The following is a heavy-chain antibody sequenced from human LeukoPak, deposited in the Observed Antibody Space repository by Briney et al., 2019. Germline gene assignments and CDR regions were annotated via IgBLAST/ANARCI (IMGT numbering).Heavy chain of an antibody. CDR1: GGSISSYY. CDR3: ARDMAARGWFDP. J-gene: IGHJ5*02. V-gene: IGHV4-59*01. Sequence: SETLSLTCTVSGGSISSYYWSWIRQPPGEGLEWIGYIYYSGSTNYNPSLKSRVTISVDTSKNQFSLKLSSVTAADTAVYYCARDMAARGWFDPWGQGTLVTVSS. CDR2: IYYSGST. D-gene: IGHD6-6*01.